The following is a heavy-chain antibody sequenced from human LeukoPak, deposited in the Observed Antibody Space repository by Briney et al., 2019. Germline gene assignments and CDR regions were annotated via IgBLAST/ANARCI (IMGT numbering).Heavy chain of an antibody. V-gene: IGHV3-74*01. CDR3: ARGMGDYDFDY. D-gene: IGHD4-17*01. CDR1: GVTFSSYW. J-gene: IGHJ4*02. CDR2: INSDGSST. Sequence: GGSLRLSCADSGVTFSSYWMHWVRQAPGKGRVWVSRINSDGSSTSYADSVKGRFTLSRDNAKNTLYLQMNSLRAEDTAVYYCARGMGDYDFDYWGQRTLVTVSS.